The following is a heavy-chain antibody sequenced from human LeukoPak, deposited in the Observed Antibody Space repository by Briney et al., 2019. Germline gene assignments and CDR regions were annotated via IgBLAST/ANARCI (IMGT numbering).Heavy chain of an antibody. D-gene: IGHD3-16*02. CDR2: ISGSGGST. Sequence: GSLRLSCAASGFTFSSYAMSWVRQAPGKGLEWVSAISGSGGSTYYADSVKGRFTISRDNSKNTLYLQMNSLRAEDTAVYYCATTRVYDYVWGSYRPLDYWGQGTLVTVSS. J-gene: IGHJ4*02. V-gene: IGHV3-23*01. CDR3: ATTRVYDYVWGSYRPLDY. CDR1: GFTFSSYA.